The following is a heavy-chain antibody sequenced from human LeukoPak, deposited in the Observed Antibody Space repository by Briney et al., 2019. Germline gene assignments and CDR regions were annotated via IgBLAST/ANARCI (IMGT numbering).Heavy chain of an antibody. J-gene: IGHJ4*02. CDR1: GGSLSGYY. CDR2: INHSGST. V-gene: IGHV4-34*01. Sequence: SETLSLTCAVYGGSLSGYYWSWIRQPPGKGLEWIGEINHSGSTNYNPSLKSRVTISVDTSKNQFSLKLSSVTAADTAVYYCARGSSGWHHYYFDYWGQGTLVTVSS. D-gene: IGHD6-19*01. CDR3: ARGSSGWHHYYFDY.